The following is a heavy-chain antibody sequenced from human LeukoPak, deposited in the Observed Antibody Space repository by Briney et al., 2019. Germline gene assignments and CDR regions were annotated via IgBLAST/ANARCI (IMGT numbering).Heavy chain of an antibody. V-gene: IGHV3-30*04. D-gene: IGHD5-12*01. CDR2: ISYDGSNK. CDR3: ARSLNYDSYYYYYMDV. J-gene: IGHJ6*03. CDR1: GFTFSSYA. Sequence: PGGSLRLSCAASGFTFSSYAMHWVRQAPGKGLEWVAIISYDGSNKYYTDSVKGRFTISRDNSKNMLYLQMNSLRAEDTAVHYCARSLNYDSYYYYYMDVWGKGTTVTVSS.